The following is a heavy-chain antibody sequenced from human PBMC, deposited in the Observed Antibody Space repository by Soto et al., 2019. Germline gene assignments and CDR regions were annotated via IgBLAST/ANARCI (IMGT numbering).Heavy chain of an antibody. CDR2: ISSSSSYI. CDR3: ARIYCSGGSCYQYYYGMDV. V-gene: IGHV3-21*01. J-gene: IGHJ6*02. D-gene: IGHD2-15*01. Sequence: GGSLRLSCAASGFTFSSYSMNWVRQAPGKGLEWVSSISSSSSYIYYADSVKGRFTISRDNAKNSLYLQMNSLRAEDTAVYYCARIYCSGGSCYQYYYGMDVWGQGTTVTVSS. CDR1: GFTFSSYS.